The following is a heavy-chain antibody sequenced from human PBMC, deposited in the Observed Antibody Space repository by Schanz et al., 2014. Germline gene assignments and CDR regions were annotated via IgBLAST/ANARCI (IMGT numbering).Heavy chain of an antibody. CDR3: AKSQGSSFDS. D-gene: IGHD6-13*01. CDR2: FNDGGVNK. Sequence: EVQLLESGGGLVEPGGSLRLSCAASGFTFSSYSMNWVRQAPGKGLEWVSSFNDGGVNKYYADSGKGRFTISSDNSKSTLYLQMSSLRAEDTAVYYCAKSQGSSFDSGGQGTLVAVSS. V-gene: IGHV3-23*01. CDR1: GFTFSSYS. J-gene: IGHJ4*02.